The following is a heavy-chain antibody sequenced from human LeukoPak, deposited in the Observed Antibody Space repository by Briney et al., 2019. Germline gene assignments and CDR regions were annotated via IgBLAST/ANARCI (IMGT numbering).Heavy chain of an antibody. Sequence: GGSLRLSCAASGFTFSSYGMHWVRQAPGKGLEWVAVISYDGSNRYYADSVKGRFTISRDNSKNTLYLQMNSLRAEDTAMYYCAKSRYSSPANGLSLWGQGTLVTVSS. V-gene: IGHV3-30*18. J-gene: IGHJ4*02. CDR3: AKSRYSSPANGLSL. D-gene: IGHD6-19*01. CDR1: GFTFSSYG. CDR2: ISYDGSNR.